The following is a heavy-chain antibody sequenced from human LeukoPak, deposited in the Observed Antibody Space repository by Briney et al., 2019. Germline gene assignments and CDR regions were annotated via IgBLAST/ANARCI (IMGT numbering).Heavy chain of an antibody. D-gene: IGHD3-22*01. CDR2: ISSSSSYI. Sequence: GGSLRLSCAASGFTFSSYSMNWVRQAPGKGLEWVSSISSSSSYIYYADSVKGRFTISRDNAKNSLYPQMNSLRAEDAAVYYCARDVDQDYDSSGYADYWGQGTLVTVSS. CDR1: GFTFSSYS. CDR3: ARDVDQDYDSSGYADY. J-gene: IGHJ4*02. V-gene: IGHV3-21*01.